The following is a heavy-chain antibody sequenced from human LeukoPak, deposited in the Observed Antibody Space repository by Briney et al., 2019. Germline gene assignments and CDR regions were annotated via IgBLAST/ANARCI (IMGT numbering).Heavy chain of an antibody. Sequence: GGSLRLSCAASGFTVSSNYMSWVRQAPGKGREWVSVIYSGGSTYYADYVKGRFTISRDNSKNTLDLQMNSLRAEDTAVYYCARRGGSSGSSFDYWGQGTLVTVSS. CDR3: ARRGGSSGSSFDY. V-gene: IGHV3-53*01. J-gene: IGHJ4*02. CDR1: GFTVSSNY. D-gene: IGHD3-22*01. CDR2: IYSGGST.